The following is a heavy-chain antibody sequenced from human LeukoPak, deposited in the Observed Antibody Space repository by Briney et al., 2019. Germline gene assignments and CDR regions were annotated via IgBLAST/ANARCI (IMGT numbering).Heavy chain of an antibody. CDR2: INPSGDTT. CDR3: AKDQRRYFDY. CDR1: GYTFTSYY. J-gene: IGHJ4*02. Sequence: ASVKVSCKASGYTFTSYYMHWVRQAPGQGLEWMGIINPSGDTTNYAQKFQGRVTMTRDTSTSTVYMELSSLRSEDTAVYYCAKDQRRYFDYWGQGTLVTVSS. V-gene: IGHV1-46*01.